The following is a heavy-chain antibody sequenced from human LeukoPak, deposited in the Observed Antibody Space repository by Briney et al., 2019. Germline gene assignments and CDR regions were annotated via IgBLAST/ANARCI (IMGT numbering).Heavy chain of an antibody. D-gene: IGHD1-26*01. J-gene: IGHJ4*02. Sequence: PSETLSLTCTVSGDSISSGDYYWSWIRQPAGKGLEWIGRISSSGSTNYNPSLRSRVTISVDTSKNQFSLKLSSVTAVDTAVYYCARDSVYSGSSLDYWGQGTLVTVSS. CDR3: ARDSVYSGSSLDY. CDR1: GDSISSGDYY. V-gene: IGHV4-61*02. CDR2: ISSSGST.